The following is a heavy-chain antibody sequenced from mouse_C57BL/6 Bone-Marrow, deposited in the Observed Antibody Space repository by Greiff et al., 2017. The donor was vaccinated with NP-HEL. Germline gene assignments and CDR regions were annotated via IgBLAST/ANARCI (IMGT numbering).Heavy chain of an antibody. CDR3: TTDYSNPWFAY. CDR2: LDPENGDT. D-gene: IGHD2-5*01. CDR1: GFNIKDDY. J-gene: IGHJ3*01. V-gene: IGHV14-4*01. Sequence: EVQLQQSGAELVRPGASVKLSCTASGFNIKDDYMHWVKQRPEQGLEWIGWLDPENGDTEYASKFQGKATITADTSSNTAYLQLSSLTSEDTAVYYCTTDYSNPWFAYWGQGTLVTVSA.